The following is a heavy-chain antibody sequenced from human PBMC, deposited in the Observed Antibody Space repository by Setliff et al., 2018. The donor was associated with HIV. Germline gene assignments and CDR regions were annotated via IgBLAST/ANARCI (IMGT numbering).Heavy chain of an antibody. CDR2: MNPNIGKT. J-gene: IGHJ4*02. Sequence: ASVKVSCKASGYTFISYDINWVRQATGQGLEWMGWMNPNIGKTAYAQKFQGRVTMTRNTSISTAYMELSSLRSDDTAVYYCAREVVPTADYHNFDSWGQGSLVTVSS. CDR1: GYTFISYD. D-gene: IGHD2-2*01. CDR3: AREVVPTADYHNFDS. V-gene: IGHV1-8*02.